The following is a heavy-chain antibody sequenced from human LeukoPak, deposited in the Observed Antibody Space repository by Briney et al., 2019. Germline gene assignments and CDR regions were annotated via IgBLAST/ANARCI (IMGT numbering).Heavy chain of an antibody. CDR1: GFTFSWYW. CDR2: IKEDGSEK. D-gene: IGHD2-2*01. CDR3: ARGSSNSFDY. J-gene: IGHJ4*02. V-gene: IGHV3-7*01. Sequence: PGGSLRLSCAASGFTFSWYWMNWVRQAPGKGLEWVANIKEDGSEKYYVDSVKGRFTISRDNAKNSLYLQMNSLRAEDTAVYYCARGSSNSFDYWGQGTLVTASS.